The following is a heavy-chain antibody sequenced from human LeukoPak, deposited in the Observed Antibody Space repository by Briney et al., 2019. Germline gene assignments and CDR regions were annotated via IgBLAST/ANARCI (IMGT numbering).Heavy chain of an antibody. V-gene: IGHV1-2*06. Sequence: ASVKVSCKASGYTFTGYYMHWVRQAPGQGLEWMGRINPNSGGTNYAQKFQGRVTMTRDTSISTAYMELSRLRSDDTAAYYCARDYDFWSGYPSYYYYYYMDVWGKGTTVTVSS. CDR3: ARDYDFWSGYPSYYYYYYMDV. CDR2: INPNSGGT. J-gene: IGHJ6*03. D-gene: IGHD3-3*01. CDR1: GYTFTGYY.